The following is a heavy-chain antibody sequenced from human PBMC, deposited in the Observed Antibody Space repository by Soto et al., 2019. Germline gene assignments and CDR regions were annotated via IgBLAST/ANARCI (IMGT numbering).Heavy chain of an antibody. V-gene: IGHV3-74*01. D-gene: IGHD3-9*01. CDR2: INSDGSST. Sequence: GGSLRLSCAASGFTFSSYWMHWVRQAPGKGLVWVSRINSDGSSTSYADSVKGRFTISRDNAKNTLYLQMNSLRAEDTAVYYCARSRSGILTGYYPNWGQGTLVTVSS. CDR3: ARSRSGILTGYYPN. J-gene: IGHJ4*02. CDR1: GFTFSSYW.